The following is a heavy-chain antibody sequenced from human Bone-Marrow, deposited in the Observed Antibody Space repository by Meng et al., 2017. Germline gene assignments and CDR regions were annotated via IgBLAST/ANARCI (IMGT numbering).Heavy chain of an antibody. V-gene: IGHV1-46*01. Sequence: ASVKVSCKASGYTFASIYFSWLRQAPGQGLEWMGKINPTGGGTNYAQNFQGRVTMTRDTSTSTVYMELNSLRSEDTAVYYCARDRRIAVAGTTNYYYGMDVWGQGTTVTVSS. CDR3: ARDRRIAVAGTTNYYYGMDV. D-gene: IGHD6-19*01. CDR2: INPTGGGT. CDR1: GYTFASIY. J-gene: IGHJ6*02.